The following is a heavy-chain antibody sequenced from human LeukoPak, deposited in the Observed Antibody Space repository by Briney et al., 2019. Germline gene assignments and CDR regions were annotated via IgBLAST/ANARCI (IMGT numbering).Heavy chain of an antibody. CDR3: ARDLSLRGTMGFYYYGMDV. Sequence: ASVKVSCKTSGYTFTSYYIHWAQQAPGQGLEWMGIINPTAGSTNYAQKFQGRVTMTRDTSTSTVYMELSSLRSEDTAVYYCARDLSLRGTMGFYYYGMDVWGQGTTVTVSS. CDR1: GYTFTSYY. D-gene: IGHD3-10*01. J-gene: IGHJ6*02. V-gene: IGHV1-46*01. CDR2: INPTAGST.